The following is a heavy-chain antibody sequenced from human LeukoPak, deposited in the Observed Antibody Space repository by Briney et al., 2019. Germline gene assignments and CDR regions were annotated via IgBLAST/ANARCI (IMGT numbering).Heavy chain of an antibody. CDR3: ARDWRYYGSGTSNAYFDY. D-gene: IGHD3-10*01. V-gene: IGHV3-21*01. J-gene: IGHJ4*02. Sequence: GGSLRLSCAASGFTFSSYSMNWVRQAPGKGLEWVSSISSSSSYIYYADSVKGRFTISRDNAKNSLHLQMNSLRAEDTAVYYCARDWRYYGSGTSNAYFDYWGQGTLVTVSS. CDR1: GFTFSSYS. CDR2: ISSSSSYI.